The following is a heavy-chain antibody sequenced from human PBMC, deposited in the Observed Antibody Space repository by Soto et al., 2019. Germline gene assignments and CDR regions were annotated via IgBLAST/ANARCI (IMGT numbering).Heavy chain of an antibody. V-gene: IGHV6-1*01. CDR2: TYYRSKWYN. CDR1: GDSGSSNSAA. D-gene: IGHD3-3*01. Sequence: SQTLSLTCAISGDSGSSNSAAWNWIRQSPSRGLEWLGRTYYRSKWYNDYAVSVNSRITINPDTSKNQFSLQMNSVTPEDTAVYYCARAPGYDHYHYYGMDVWGQGTTVTVSS. CDR3: ARAPGYDHYHYYGMDV. J-gene: IGHJ6*02.